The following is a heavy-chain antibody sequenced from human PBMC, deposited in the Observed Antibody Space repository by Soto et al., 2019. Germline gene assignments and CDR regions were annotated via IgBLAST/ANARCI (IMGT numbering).Heavy chain of an antibody. V-gene: IGHV1-69*02. J-gene: IGHJ4*02. D-gene: IGHD3-10*01. CDR1: GGTFSSYT. CDR2: IIPILSMS. CDR3: ARSYGSGSRPFDY. Sequence: QVQLVQSGAEVKNPGSSVRVSCKASGGTFSSYTLNWVRQAPGQGLEWMGRIIPILSMSTYAQKFQGRVSIIADKSTTTAYMTLSSLRSDETAIYYCARSYGSGSRPFDYWGQGTLVTVSS.